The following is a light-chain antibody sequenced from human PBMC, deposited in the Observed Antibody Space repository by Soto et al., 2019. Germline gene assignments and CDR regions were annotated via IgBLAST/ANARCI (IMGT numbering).Light chain of an antibody. CDR3: QRYGSSPLIT. CDR1: QSVSSSS. V-gene: IGKV3-20*01. J-gene: IGKJ5*01. Sequence: ETVLTQSPVTLSLSPGERATLSCRASQSVSSSSLAWYQQRPGQAPRLLIYGTSSRATGIPDRFSGSGSGTDFTLTIGRLEPEDFAVYFCQRYGSSPLITFGQGTRLEIK. CDR2: GTS.